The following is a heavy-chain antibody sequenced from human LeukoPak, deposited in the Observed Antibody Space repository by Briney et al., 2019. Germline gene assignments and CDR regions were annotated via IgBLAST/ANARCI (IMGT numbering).Heavy chain of an antibody. V-gene: IGHV1-2*02. CDR2: INPNSGGT. CDR3: AREGDIVVVPAAPVPFDP. J-gene: IGHJ5*02. D-gene: IGHD2-2*01. CDR1: GYTFTGYY. Sequence: ASVKVSCKASGYTFTGYYMHWVRQAPGQGLAWMGWINPNSGGTNYAQKFQGRVTMTRDTSISTAYMELSRLRSDDTAVYYCAREGDIVVVPAAPVPFDPWGQGTLVTVSS.